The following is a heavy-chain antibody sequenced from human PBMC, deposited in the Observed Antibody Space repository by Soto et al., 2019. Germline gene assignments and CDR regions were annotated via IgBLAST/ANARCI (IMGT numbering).Heavy chain of an antibody. CDR3: ARGVGPSWSYYNSYFDY. J-gene: IGHJ4*02. D-gene: IGHD3-10*01. V-gene: IGHV3-21*01. CDR1: GFTFSSYS. Sequence: EVQLVESGGGLVKPGGSLRLSCAASGFTFSSYSMNWVRQAPGKGLEWVSSISSSSSYIYYADSVKGRFTISRDNAKNSVYLQMNSIRAEDTAVYYCARGVGPSWSYYNSYFDYWGQGTLVTVSS. CDR2: ISSSSSYI.